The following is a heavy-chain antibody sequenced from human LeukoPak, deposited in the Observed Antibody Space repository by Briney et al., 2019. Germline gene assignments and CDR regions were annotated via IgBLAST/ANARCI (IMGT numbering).Heavy chain of an antibody. CDR1: GYTFTGYY. CDR3: ARVSSYYDPF. CDR2: ISAYNGNT. Sequence: ASVKVSCKASGYTFTGYYMHWVRQAPGQGLEWMGWISAYNGNTNYAQKPQGRVTMTTDTSTSTAYMELRSLRSDDTAVYYCARVSSYYDPFWGQGTLVTVSS. V-gene: IGHV1-18*04. D-gene: IGHD3-3*01. J-gene: IGHJ4*02.